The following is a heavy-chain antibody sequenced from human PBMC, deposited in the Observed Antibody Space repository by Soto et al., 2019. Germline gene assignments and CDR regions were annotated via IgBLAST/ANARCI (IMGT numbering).Heavy chain of an antibody. J-gene: IGHJ3*02. Sequence: GGSLRLSCAASGFTFNNYGMHWVRQAPGKGLEWVAVIWNDGSNSYYANSVKGRFTISRDNSKNTLYLQMSSLRAEDTAVYYCAKDLRGDPRQDAFDIWGQGTMVTVSS. CDR3: AKDLRGDPRQDAFDI. D-gene: IGHD2-21*02. CDR1: GFTFNNYG. V-gene: IGHV3-33*06. CDR2: IWNDGSNS.